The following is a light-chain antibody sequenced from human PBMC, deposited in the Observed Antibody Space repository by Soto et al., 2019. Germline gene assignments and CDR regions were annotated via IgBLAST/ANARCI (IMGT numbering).Light chain of an antibody. CDR2: GAS. V-gene: IGKV3-20*01. J-gene: IGKJ1*01. CDR3: QQYGSSWT. CDR1: QSVSSSY. Sequence: ENVLTQSPGTLFFSPGERTTLSCRASQSVSSSYLAWYQQKPGQAPRLLIYGASSRATGIPDRFSGSGSGTDFTLTISRLEPEDFAVYYCQQYGSSWTFGHGNKVDIX.